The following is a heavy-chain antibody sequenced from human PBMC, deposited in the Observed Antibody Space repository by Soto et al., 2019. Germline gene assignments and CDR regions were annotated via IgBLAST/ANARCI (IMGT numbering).Heavy chain of an antibody. D-gene: IGHD4-17*01. V-gene: IGHV4-31*03. CDR1: GGSVSSGGYY. CDR2: IYYSGST. J-gene: IGHJ4*02. CDR3: ARLSLGYGDFLPDY. Sequence: QVQLQESGPGLVKPSQTLSLTCTVSGGSVSSGGYYWSWIRQLPGKGLEWIGYIYYSGSTYYNPSLMRRVTISADTSKNQFSLKLNSVTAADTAVYFCARLSLGYGDFLPDYGGQGTLVTVSS.